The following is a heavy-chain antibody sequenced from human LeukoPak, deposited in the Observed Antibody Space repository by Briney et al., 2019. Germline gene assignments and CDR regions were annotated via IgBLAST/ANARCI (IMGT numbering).Heavy chain of an antibody. J-gene: IGHJ4*02. D-gene: IGHD3-22*01. Sequence: SVKVSCKASGGTFSSYAISWVRQAPGQGLEWMGRIIPIFGTGNYAQKFQGRGTITTDESTSTAYMDLTSLRSEDTAVYYCASCPQTYYYESYFDYWGQGTLATVSS. CDR3: ASCPQTYYYESYFDY. CDR2: IIPIFGTG. V-gene: IGHV1-69*05. CDR1: GGTFSSYA.